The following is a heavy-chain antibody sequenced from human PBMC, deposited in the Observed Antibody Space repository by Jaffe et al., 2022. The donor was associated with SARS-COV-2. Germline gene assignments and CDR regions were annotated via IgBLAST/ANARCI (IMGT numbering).Heavy chain of an antibody. J-gene: IGHJ4*02. V-gene: IGHV1-3*01. Sequence: QVQLVQSGAEVKKPGASVKVSCKASGYTFTSYAMHWVRQAPGQRLEWMGWINAGNGNTKYSQKFQGRVTITRDTSASTAYMELSSLRSEDTAVYYCATYSSSWYPSFDYWGQGTLVTVSS. CDR1: GYTFTSYA. CDR2: INAGNGNT. D-gene: IGHD6-13*01. CDR3: ATYSSSWYPSFDY.